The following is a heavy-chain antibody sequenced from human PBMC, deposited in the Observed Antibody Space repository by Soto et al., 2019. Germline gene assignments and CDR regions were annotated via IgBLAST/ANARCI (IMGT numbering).Heavy chain of an antibody. Sequence: SETLSLTCTVSGGFISTGSYYWGWIRQPPGKGLEWIGSIDYNGSTYYNPSLKSRVTISVDTSKNQFSLNLKSVTAADTAVYYCARHHKRKGVVPAAMYYWGQGTLVTVSS. CDR1: GGFISTGSYY. D-gene: IGHD2-2*01. V-gene: IGHV4-39*01. CDR2: IDYNGST. J-gene: IGHJ4*02. CDR3: ARHHKRKGVVPAAMYY.